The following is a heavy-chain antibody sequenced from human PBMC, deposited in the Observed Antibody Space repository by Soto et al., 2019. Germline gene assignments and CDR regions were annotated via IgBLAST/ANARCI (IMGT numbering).Heavy chain of an antibody. Sequence: QVQLVESGGGLVKPGGSLRLSCAVSGFTFSDYYMTWIRQAPGKELEWVSYISSSTSHTNYADSVKGRFTISRDNAKNSLFLQMNSLRAEDTAVYHCARGRGAAADYFDFWGQRTLVTVSS. CDR3: ARGRGAAADYFDF. D-gene: IGHD6-13*01. J-gene: IGHJ4*02. V-gene: IGHV3-11*05. CDR1: GFTFSDYY. CDR2: ISSSTSHT.